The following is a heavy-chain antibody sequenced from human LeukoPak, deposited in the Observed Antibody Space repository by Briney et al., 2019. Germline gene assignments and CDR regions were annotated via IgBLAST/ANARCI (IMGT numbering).Heavy chain of an antibody. V-gene: IGHV3-64*01. CDR1: GFTFSSYA. J-gene: IGHJ4*02. CDR2: ISSNGGST. Sequence: GGSLRLSCAASGFTFSSYAMHWVRQAPGKGLEYVSAISSNGGSTYYANSVKGRFTISRDNSKNTLYLQMGSLRAEDMAVYYCARVSYDYVWGSYRYTYDYWGQGTLVTVSS. CDR3: ARVSYDYVWGSYRYTYDY. D-gene: IGHD3-16*02.